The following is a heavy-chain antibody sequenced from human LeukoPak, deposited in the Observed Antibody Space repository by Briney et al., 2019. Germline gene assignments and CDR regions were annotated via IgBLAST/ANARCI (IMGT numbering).Heavy chain of an antibody. CDR3: AKDFTIFGAAGWAFDI. D-gene: IGHD3-3*01. J-gene: IGHJ3*02. CDR2: IRHDGGNK. CDR1: GFTFSSYG. Sequence: GGSLRLSCAASGFTFSSYGMHWVRQAPGKGLEWVAFIRHDGGNKNYADSVKVRFTISRDNSKNTLYLQMDSLRAEDTAVYSCAKDFTIFGAAGWAFDIWGQGTMVTVSS. V-gene: IGHV3-30*02.